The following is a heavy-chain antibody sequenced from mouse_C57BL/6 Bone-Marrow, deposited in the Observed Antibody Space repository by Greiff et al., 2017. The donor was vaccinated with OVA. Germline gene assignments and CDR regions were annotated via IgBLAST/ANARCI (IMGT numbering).Heavy chain of an antibody. Sequence: EVKLVESGGGLVKPGGSLKLSCAASGFTFSSYAMSWVRQTPEKRLEWVATISDGGSYTYYPDNVKGRFTISRDNAKNNLYLQMSHLKSEDTAMYYCARSDYEFAYWGQGTLVTVSA. J-gene: IGHJ3*01. D-gene: IGHD2-4*01. CDR2: ISDGGSYT. V-gene: IGHV5-4*03. CDR3: ARSDYEFAY. CDR1: GFTFSSYA.